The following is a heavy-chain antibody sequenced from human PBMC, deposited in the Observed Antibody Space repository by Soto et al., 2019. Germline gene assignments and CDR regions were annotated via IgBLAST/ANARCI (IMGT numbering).Heavy chain of an antibody. CDR2: TSGSCDTT. CDR1: LFTFTIYS. J-gene: IGHJ4*02. D-gene: IGHD5-18*01. CDR3: AKMVHGGYVSYFEY. Sequence: WSLRLSCESSLFTFTIYSIICVLQAPLKGLEWVSATSGSCDTTYYADSVNCRFTISKDNSEKRLYLQMNSLRAEDTAVYYCAKMVHGGYVSYFEYWGQGNMVNVSS. V-gene: IGHV3-23*01.